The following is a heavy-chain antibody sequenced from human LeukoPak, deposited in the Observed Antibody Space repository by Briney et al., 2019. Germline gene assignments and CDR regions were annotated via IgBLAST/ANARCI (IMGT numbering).Heavy chain of an antibody. CDR1: GYTFTSYG. Sequence: ASVKVSCKASGYTFTSYGISWVRQAPGQGLEWMGWTSAYNGNTNYAQKLQGRVTMTTDTSTSTAYMELRSLRSDDTAVYYCARDSYVLLWFGDPRVPPPPLDYWGQGTLVTVSS. CDR3: ARDSYVLLWFGDPRVPPPPLDY. V-gene: IGHV1-18*01. J-gene: IGHJ4*02. CDR2: TSAYNGNT. D-gene: IGHD3-10*01.